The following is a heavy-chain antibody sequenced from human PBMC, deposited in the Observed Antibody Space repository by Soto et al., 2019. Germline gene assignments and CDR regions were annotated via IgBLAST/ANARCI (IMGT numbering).Heavy chain of an antibody. CDR3: AREMGSSWYGAWYDYGMDV. CDR1: GYTFTGYY. Sequence: QVQLVQSGAEVKKPGASVKVSCKASGYTFTGYYMHWVRQAPGQGLEWMGWINPNSGGTNYAQKFQGWVTMTRDTSISAAYMELSRLRSDDTAVYYCAREMGSSWYGAWYDYGMDVWGQGTTVTVSS. J-gene: IGHJ6*02. V-gene: IGHV1-2*04. D-gene: IGHD6-13*01. CDR2: INPNSGGT.